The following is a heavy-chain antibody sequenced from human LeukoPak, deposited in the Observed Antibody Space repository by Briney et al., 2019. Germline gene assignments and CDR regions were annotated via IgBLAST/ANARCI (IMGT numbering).Heavy chain of an antibody. Sequence: PGGSLRLSCADSGFTSSSYSMNWVRQAPGKGLEWVSYISSSSSTIYYADSVEGRFTISRDNAKNSLYLQINSLRAEDTAVYYCASRLIVPSSRGAFDIWGQGTMVTVSS. D-gene: IGHD3-22*01. J-gene: IGHJ3*02. V-gene: IGHV3-48*01. CDR1: GFTSSSYS. CDR2: ISSSSSTI. CDR3: ASRLIVPSSRGAFDI.